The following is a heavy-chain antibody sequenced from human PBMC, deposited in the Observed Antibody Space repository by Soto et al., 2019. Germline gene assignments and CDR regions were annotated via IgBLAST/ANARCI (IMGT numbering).Heavy chain of an antibody. Sequence: QVQLVQSGAEVKKPGASVKVSCKASGYTFTSYDINWVRQATGQGLEWMGWMNPNSGNTGYAQKFQGRVTMTRNTSISTAYMELSSLRSEDTAVYYCARGRRITMIVVPYYYYGMDVWGQGTTVTVSS. CDR2: MNPNSGNT. CDR3: ARGRRITMIVVPYYYYGMDV. V-gene: IGHV1-8*01. CDR1: GYTFTSYD. J-gene: IGHJ6*02. D-gene: IGHD3-22*01.